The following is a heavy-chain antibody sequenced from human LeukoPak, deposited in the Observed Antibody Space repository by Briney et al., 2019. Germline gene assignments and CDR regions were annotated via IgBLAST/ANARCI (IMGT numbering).Heavy chain of an antibody. D-gene: IGHD2-2*01. Sequence: GGSLRLSCAASGFTFSSYSMNWVCQAPGKGLEWVSSISSSSSYIYYADSVKGRFTISRDNAKNSLYLQMNSLRAEDTAVYYCARDRPPDPTHPLIVVVPAYFDYWGQGTLVTVSS. V-gene: IGHV3-21*01. CDR1: GFTFSSYS. CDR2: ISSSSSYI. CDR3: ARDRPPDPTHPLIVVVPAYFDY. J-gene: IGHJ4*02.